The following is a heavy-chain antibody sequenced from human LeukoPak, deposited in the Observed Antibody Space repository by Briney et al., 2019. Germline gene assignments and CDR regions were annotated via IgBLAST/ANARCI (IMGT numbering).Heavy chain of an antibody. CDR3: ARANALYCSSSSCLFDY. CDR1: GYTFTDYY. CDR2: INPNSGGT. D-gene: IGHD2-2*01. V-gene: IGHV1-2*02. Sequence: ASVKVSCKASGYTFTDYYIHWVRQAPGQGLEWMAWINPNSGGTYYAQNFHDRITLTRDTSISTAYMELSRLRSDDTAIYYCARANALYCSSSSCLFDYWGQGTLVTVSS. J-gene: IGHJ4*02.